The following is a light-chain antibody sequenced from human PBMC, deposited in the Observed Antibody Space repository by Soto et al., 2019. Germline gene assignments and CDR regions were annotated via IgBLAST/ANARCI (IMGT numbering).Light chain of an antibody. CDR2: AAS. CDR3: QETYSTLSIT. CDR1: ESIARH. J-gene: IGKJ5*01. Sequence: DIQMTQSPSSLSASVGDRVTITCRASESIARHLNWYQQKPGRAPNLLIYAASSLQNGVPSRFRGGGSGTDFTLTISNLQPEDFATYHCQETYSTLSITFGQGTRLEIK. V-gene: IGKV1-39*01.